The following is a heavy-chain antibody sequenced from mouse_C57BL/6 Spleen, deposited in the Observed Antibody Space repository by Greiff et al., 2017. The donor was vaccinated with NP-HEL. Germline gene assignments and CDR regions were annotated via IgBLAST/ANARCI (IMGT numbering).Heavy chain of an antibody. V-gene: IGHV3-1*01. CDR3: ARGYYSNAFDY. D-gene: IGHD2-5*01. J-gene: IGHJ2*01. CDR1: GYSITSGYD. Sequence: EVQLVESGPGMVKPSQSLSLTCTVTGYSITSGYDWHWIRHFPGNKLEWMGYISYSGSTNYNPSLKSRISITHDTSKNHFFLKLNSVTTEDTATYYCARGYYSNAFDYWGQGTTLTVSS. CDR2: ISYSGST.